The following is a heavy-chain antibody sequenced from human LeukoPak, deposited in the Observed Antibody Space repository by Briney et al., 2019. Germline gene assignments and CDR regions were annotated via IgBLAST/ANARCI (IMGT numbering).Heavy chain of an antibody. CDR2: INPSGGST. CDR1: GYTFTSYY. V-gene: IGHV1-46*01. Sequence: ASVKVSCKASGYTFTSYYMHWVRQAPGQGLEWMGIINPSGGSTSYAQKFQGRVTMTRDTSTSTVYMELSSLRSEDTAVYYCARASTAAGRVNWFDPWGQGTLVTVSS. D-gene: IGHD6-13*01. J-gene: IGHJ5*02. CDR3: ARASTAAGRVNWFDP.